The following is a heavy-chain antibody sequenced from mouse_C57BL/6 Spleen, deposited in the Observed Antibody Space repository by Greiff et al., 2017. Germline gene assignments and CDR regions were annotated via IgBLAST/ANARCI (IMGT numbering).Heavy chain of an antibody. CDR2: IWSGGRT. Sequence: QVQLQQSGPGLVQPSQSLSITCTVSGFSLTSYGVHWVRQSPGKGLEWLGVIWSGGRTDYNAAFISRLGISKDNSKSQVFFKMNSLQADDTAIYYCARNSPFITTVVATRYFDVWGTGTTVTVSS. J-gene: IGHJ1*03. D-gene: IGHD1-1*01. CDR3: ARNSPFITTVVATRYFDV. V-gene: IGHV2-2*01. CDR1: GFSLTSYG.